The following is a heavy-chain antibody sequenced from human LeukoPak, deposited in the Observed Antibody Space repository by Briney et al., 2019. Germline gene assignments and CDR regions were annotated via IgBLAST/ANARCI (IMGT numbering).Heavy chain of an antibody. D-gene: IGHD3-9*01. J-gene: IGHJ4*02. V-gene: IGHV3-23*01. CDR3: AKDTFDYLRYYFDY. Sequence: GGSLRLSCAASGFTFSSYAMSWVRQAPGKGLEWVSAISGSTGTTYYADSVKGRFTISRDNSKNTLYLQMNSLRADDTAVYYCAKDTFDYLRYYFDYWGQGTLVTVSS. CDR2: ISGSTGTT. CDR1: GFTFSSYA.